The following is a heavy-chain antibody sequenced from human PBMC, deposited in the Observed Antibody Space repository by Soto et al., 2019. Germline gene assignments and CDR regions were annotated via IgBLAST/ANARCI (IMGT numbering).Heavy chain of an antibody. D-gene: IGHD2-2*01. J-gene: IGHJ6*03. V-gene: IGHV1-8*01. CDR3: ARGNGIVVVPAANYYYYYYMDV. CDR1: GYTFTSYD. Sequence: ASVKVSCKAPGYTFTSYDINWVRQATGQGLEWMGWMNPNSGNTGYAQKFQGRVTMTRNTSISTAYMELSSLRSEDTAVYYCARGNGIVVVPAANYYYYYYMDVWGKGTTVTVSS. CDR2: MNPNSGNT.